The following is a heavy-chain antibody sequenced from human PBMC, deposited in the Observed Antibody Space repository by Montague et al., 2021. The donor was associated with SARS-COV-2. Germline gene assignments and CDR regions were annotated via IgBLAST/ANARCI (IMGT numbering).Heavy chain of an antibody. V-gene: IGHV4-59*01. CDR1: GGSISNYY. CDR3: SRVQRGYYYVLGVSAHFDY. Sequence: SETLSLTCTVSGGSISNYYWSWIRQPPGKGLEWIGYIYYSGSTNYNPSLKSRVTISVDTSKNQFSMKLSFVAAADTAVYYCSRVQRGYYYVLGVSAHFDYWAQGTMVTVPS. D-gene: IGHD3-10*01. CDR2: IYYSGST. J-gene: IGHJ4*02.